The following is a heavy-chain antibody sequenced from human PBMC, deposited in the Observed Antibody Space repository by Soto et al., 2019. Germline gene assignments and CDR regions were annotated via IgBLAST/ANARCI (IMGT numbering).Heavy chain of an antibody. CDR2: ISHDGRLQ. CDR3: AKEVRPVAGTGLDD. V-gene: IGHV3-30*18. D-gene: IGHD6-19*01. CDR1: GFTFRSYG. Sequence: QVQLVESGGGVVQPGRSLRLSCAASGFTFRSYGMHWVRQAPGKGLEWVAVISHDGRLQYYADSVKGRFTISRDDSMNTLFLQMNSLRTEDPAVYYCAKEVRPVAGTGLDDWCQGTLVTVSS. J-gene: IGHJ4*02.